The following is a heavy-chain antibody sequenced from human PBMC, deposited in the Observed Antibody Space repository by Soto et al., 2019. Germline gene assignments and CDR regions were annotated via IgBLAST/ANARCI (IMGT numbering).Heavy chain of an antibody. CDR1: GGTFSSYA. Sequence: SVKVSCKASGGTFSSYAISWVRQAPGQGLEWMGGIIPIFGTANYAQKFQGRVTITADESTSTAHMELSSLRSEDTAVYYCARVVVKTYGMDVWGQGTTVTVSS. V-gene: IGHV1-69*13. D-gene: IGHD2-21*01. J-gene: IGHJ6*02. CDR3: ARVVVKTYGMDV. CDR2: IIPIFGTA.